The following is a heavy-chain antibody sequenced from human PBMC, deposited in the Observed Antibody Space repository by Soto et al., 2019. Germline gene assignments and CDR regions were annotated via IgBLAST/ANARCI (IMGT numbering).Heavy chain of an antibody. CDR3: ARYMYGFWSGYQFLGMDV. CDR1: RGSISSGDYY. CDR2: IYYSGST. V-gene: IGHV4-30-4*01. J-gene: IGHJ6*02. D-gene: IGHD3-3*01. Sequence: SQTLSLTCTVSRGSISSGDYYWSWIRQPPGKGLEWIGYIYYSGSTYYNPSLKIRVTISVATSKNQFSLKLSSVTAADTAVYYCARYMYGFWSGYQFLGMDVWGQGTTVTFSS.